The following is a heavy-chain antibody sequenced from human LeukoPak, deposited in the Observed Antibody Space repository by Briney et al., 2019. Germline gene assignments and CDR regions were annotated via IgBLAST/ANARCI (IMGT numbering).Heavy chain of an antibody. V-gene: IGHV3-11*03. CDR2: ISSSSYT. J-gene: IGHJ4*02. Sequence: PGGSLRLFCAASGFTFSDYYMSWIRQAPGKGLELVSYISSSSYTNYADAVKGRFTISRDNAKNSLYLQMNSLRAEDTAVYYCAAPGGGRDGYNLGYWGQGTLVTVSS. CDR1: GFTFSDYY. CDR3: AAPGGGRDGYNLGY. D-gene: IGHD5-24*01.